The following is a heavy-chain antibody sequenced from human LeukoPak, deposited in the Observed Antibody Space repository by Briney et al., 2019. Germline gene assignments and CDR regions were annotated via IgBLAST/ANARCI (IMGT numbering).Heavy chain of an antibody. V-gene: IGHV4-39*01. Sequence: SETLSLTCTVSGGSISSSSYYWGWIRQPPGKGLEWIGSIYYSGSTYYNPSLKSRVTISVDTSKNQFSLKLSSVTAADTAVYYCARQESYYDFWSGYRYYFDYWAREPWSPSPQ. CDR1: GGSISSSSYY. J-gene: IGHJ4*02. CDR2: IYYSGST. D-gene: IGHD3-3*01. CDR3: ARQESYYDFWSGYRYYFDY.